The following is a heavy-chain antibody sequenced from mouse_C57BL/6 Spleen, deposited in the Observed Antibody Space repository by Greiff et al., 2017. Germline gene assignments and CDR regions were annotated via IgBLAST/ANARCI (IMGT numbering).Heavy chain of an antibody. D-gene: IGHD1-1*01. J-gene: IGHJ1*03. Sequence: EVQLQQSGPELVKPGASVKISCKASGYTFTDYYMNWVKQSHGKSLEWIGDINPNNGGTSYNQKFKGKATLTVDKSSSTAYMELRSLTSEDSAVYYCARRVEGDVWGIGTTVTVSS. V-gene: IGHV1-26*01. CDR3: ARRVEGDV. CDR2: INPNNGGT. CDR1: GYTFTDYY.